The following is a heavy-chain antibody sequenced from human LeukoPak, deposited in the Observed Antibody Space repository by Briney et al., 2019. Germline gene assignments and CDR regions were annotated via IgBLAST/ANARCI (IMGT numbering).Heavy chain of an antibody. CDR3: ARGGGSPEF. D-gene: IGHD1-26*01. CDR2: IYYSGST. J-gene: IGHJ4*02. CDR1: GGTISSYY. V-gene: IGHV4-59*01. Sequence: SETLSLTCSVSGGTISSYYWSWIRQPPGKGLEWIGYIYYSGSTKYNPSLESRVTISVDTSKSQFSLKLSSVTTADTAVYYCARGGGSPEFWGQGTQVTVSS.